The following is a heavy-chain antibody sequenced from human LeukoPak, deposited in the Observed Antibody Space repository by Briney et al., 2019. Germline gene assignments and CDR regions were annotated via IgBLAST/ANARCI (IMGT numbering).Heavy chain of an antibody. CDR3: AKVRVVTMVRGVSGIFDY. D-gene: IGHD3-10*01. Sequence: GESLKISCKGSGYSFTSYWIGWVRQMPGKGLEWMGIIYPGDSDTRYSPSFQGQVTISADKSITTAYLQWSSLRAEDTAVYYCAKVRVVTMVRGVSGIFDYWGQGTLVTVSS. CDR2: IYPGDSDT. V-gene: IGHV5-51*01. J-gene: IGHJ4*02. CDR1: GYSFTSYW.